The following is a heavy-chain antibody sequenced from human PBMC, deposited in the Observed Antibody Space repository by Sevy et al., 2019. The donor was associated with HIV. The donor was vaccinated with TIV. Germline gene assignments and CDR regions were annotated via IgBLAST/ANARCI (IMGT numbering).Heavy chain of an antibody. V-gene: IGHV3-7*01. CDR2: MKEAGSDK. Sequence: GGSLRLSCAASGFTFSVYWMSWVRQAPGKGLEWVATMKEAGSDKDYVDSVKGRFTISRDNAKNSLYLQMNSLRAEDTAVYYCVREGVGGYSYSLDCWGQGTLVTVSS. CDR1: GFTFSVYW. J-gene: IGHJ4*02. CDR3: VREGVGGYSYSLDC. D-gene: IGHD5-18*01.